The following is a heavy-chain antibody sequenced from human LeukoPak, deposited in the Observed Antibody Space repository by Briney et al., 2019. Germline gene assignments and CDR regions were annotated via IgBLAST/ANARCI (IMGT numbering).Heavy chain of an antibody. D-gene: IGHD2-21*02. CDR1: GYTFTGYY. CDR2: INPNSGGT. CDR3: ARDFDGAGDWNYLVY. V-gene: IGHV1-2*06. J-gene: IGHJ4*02. Sequence: ASVKVSCKASGYTFTGYYMHWVRQAPGQGLEWMGRINPNSGGTNYAQKLQGRVTMTRDTSISTAYMELSRLRSDDTAVYYCARDFDGAGDWNYLVYWGQGTLVTVSS.